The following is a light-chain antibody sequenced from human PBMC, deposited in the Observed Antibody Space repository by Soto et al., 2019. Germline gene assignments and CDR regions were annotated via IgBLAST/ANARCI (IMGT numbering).Light chain of an antibody. CDR3: QQYSNSPQT. CDR2: GAS. J-gene: IGKJ1*01. Sequence: IVLAQSPGILSLTPGERAPLSCRASQTISGTSLAWYQQKPGQAPSLLIYGASSRATGIPDRFSGSGSGTDFTLTISRLEPEDFAVYFCQQYSNSPQTFGQGTKVDIK. V-gene: IGKV3-20*01. CDR1: QTISGTS.